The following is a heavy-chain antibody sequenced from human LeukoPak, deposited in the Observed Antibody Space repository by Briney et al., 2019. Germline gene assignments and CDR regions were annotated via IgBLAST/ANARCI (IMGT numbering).Heavy chain of an antibody. CDR1: ADSISSFY. CDR2: IYYTGNT. CDR3: ATLAGYIYGVTSDF. J-gene: IGHJ4*02. V-gene: IGHV4-59*08. D-gene: IGHD5-18*01. Sequence: PSETLSLTCTVSADSISSFYWSWIRQPPAKGLEWIGYIYYTGNTNYNPSLKSRVTISVDTSRNQFSLKLTSVTAADTAVYYCATLAGYIYGVTSDFWGQGTLVTVSS.